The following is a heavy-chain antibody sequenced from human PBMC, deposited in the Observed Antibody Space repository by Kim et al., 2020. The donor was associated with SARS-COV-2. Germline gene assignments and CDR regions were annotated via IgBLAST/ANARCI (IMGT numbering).Heavy chain of an antibody. CDR3: AREGLQEPYYSYGMDV. J-gene: IGHJ6*02. D-gene: IGHD4-4*01. V-gene: IGHV4-30-2*05. Sequence: LKGRITISVDTSKNQFSLKLSSVTAAATAVYFCAREGLQEPYYSYGMDVWGQGTTVTVSS.